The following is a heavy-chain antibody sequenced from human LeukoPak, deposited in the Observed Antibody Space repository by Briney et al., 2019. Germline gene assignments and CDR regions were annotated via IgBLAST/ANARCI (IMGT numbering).Heavy chain of an antibody. CDR1: GGSFSGYY. J-gene: IGHJ4*02. Sequence: PSEILSLTCAVYGGSFSGYYWSWIRQPPGKGLEWIGEINHSGSTNYNPSLKSRVTISVDTSKNQFSLKLSSVTAADTAVYYCARGNHYFDYWGQGTLVTVSS. D-gene: IGHD1-14*01. V-gene: IGHV4-34*01. CDR2: INHSGST. CDR3: ARGNHYFDY.